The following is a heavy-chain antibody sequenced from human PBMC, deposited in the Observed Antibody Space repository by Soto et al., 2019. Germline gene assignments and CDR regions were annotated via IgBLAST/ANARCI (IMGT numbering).Heavy chain of an antibody. Sequence: QVQLVQSGAEVKMPGSSVKVSCTASGGTFTSYTFSWVRQVPGQGLEWMGRIIPILRMADFAQKVKGRVTINADKSTRTVYMKLSSLRSEDTAIYYCATSYGSGSAHLDYWGQGTLATVS. CDR1: GGTFTSYT. CDR3: ATSYGSGSAHLDY. CDR2: IIPILRMA. V-gene: IGHV1-69*02. D-gene: IGHD3-10*01. J-gene: IGHJ4*02.